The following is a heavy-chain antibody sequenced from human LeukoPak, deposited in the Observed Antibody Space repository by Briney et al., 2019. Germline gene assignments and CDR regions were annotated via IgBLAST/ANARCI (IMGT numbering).Heavy chain of an antibody. CDR2: IRSKAYGGTA. J-gene: IGHJ4*02. V-gene: IGHV3-49*04. D-gene: IGHD2-15*01. Sequence: PGGSRRLSCTASGFTFGDYAMSWVRQAPGKGLEWVGFIRSKAYGGTAEYAASVKGRFTITRDDSKSTAYLQMNSLKTEDTAVYYCTRASRYCSGGNCYRFFDYWGQGTLVTVSS. CDR1: GFTFGDYA. CDR3: TRASRYCSGGNCYRFFDY.